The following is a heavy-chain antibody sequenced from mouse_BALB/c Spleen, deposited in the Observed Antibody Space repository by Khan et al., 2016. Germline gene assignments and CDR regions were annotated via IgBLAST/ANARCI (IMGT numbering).Heavy chain of an antibody. CDR1: GFTFSNYW. CDR3: TSGNYY. Sequence: EVKLEESGGGLVQPGGSMKLSCVASGFTFSNYWMNWVRQSPEKGLEWVAEIRLKSNNYATHYAESVKGRFTISRDDSKSSVYLQMNNLRAEDTGIYYFTSGNYYWGQGTTLTVSS. D-gene: IGHD2-1*01. V-gene: IGHV6-6*02. J-gene: IGHJ2*01. CDR2: IRLKSNNYAT.